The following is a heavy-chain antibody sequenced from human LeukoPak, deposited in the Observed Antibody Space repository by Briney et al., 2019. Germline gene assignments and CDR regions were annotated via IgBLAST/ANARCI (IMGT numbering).Heavy chain of an antibody. V-gene: IGHV3-23*01. Sequence: GGSLRLSYAASGFTFSSYAMSWVRQAPGKGLEWVSAISGSGGSTYYADSVKGRFTISRDNSKNTLYLQMNSLRAEDTAVYYCAKDRQQLVHAYFQHWGQGTLVTVSS. CDR1: GFTFSSYA. CDR3: AKDRQQLVHAYFQH. D-gene: IGHD6-13*01. J-gene: IGHJ1*01. CDR2: ISGSGGST.